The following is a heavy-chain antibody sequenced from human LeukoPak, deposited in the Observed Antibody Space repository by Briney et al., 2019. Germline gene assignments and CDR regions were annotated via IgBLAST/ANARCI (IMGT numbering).Heavy chain of an antibody. CDR1: GGSISSGGYY. D-gene: IGHD2-2*01. V-gene: IGHV4-31*03. J-gene: IGHJ6*04. CDR3: ARDCSSTSCYFYYYGMDV. CDR2: IYYSGST. Sequence: SQTLSLTCTVSGGSISSGGYYWSWIRQHPGKGLEWIGYIYYSGSTNYNPSLKSRVTISVDTSKNQFSLKLSSVTAADTAVYYCARDCSSTSCYFYYYGMDVWGKGTTVTVSS.